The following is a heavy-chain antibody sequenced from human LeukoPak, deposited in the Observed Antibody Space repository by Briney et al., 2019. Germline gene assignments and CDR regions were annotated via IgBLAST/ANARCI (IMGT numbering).Heavy chain of an antibody. Sequence: PGGSLRLSCAASGFTVSSNYMSWVRQAPGKGLEWVSVIYSGDSTYYADSVKGRFTISRDNSKNTLYLQMNSLRAEDTAIYYCAKWSDCSDGSCRKTHFDCWGQGTLVTVSS. D-gene: IGHD2-15*01. J-gene: IGHJ4*02. V-gene: IGHV3-53*01. CDR2: IYSGDST. CDR3: AKWSDCSDGSCRKTHFDC. CDR1: GFTVSSNY.